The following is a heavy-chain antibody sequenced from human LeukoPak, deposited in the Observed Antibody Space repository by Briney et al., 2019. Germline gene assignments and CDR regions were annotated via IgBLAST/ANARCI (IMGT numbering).Heavy chain of an antibody. CDR1: GFTFSSYS. V-gene: IGHV3-21*01. D-gene: IGHD4-17*01. Sequence: GGSLRLSCAASGFTFSSYSMNWVRQAPGKGLEWVSSISSSSSYIYYADSVKGRFTISRDNAKNSLYLQMNSLRAEDTAVYYCARLDMTTVTTPDYYYYYMDVWGKGTTVTVSS. CDR2: ISSSSSYI. J-gene: IGHJ6*03. CDR3: ARLDMTTVTTPDYYYYYMDV.